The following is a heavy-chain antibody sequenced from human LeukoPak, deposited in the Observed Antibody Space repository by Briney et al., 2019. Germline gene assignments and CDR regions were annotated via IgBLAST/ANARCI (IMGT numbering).Heavy chain of an antibody. V-gene: IGHV1-24*01. CDR1: GYTLTELS. J-gene: IGHJ4*02. CDR2: FDPGNGET. CDR3: ATAGYYYGSGSFFDY. D-gene: IGHD3-10*01. Sequence: GASVKVSRKVSGYTLTELSMHWVRQAPGKGLEWMGGFDPGNGETIYAQKFQGRVTMTEDTSTDTAYMELSSLRSEDTAVYYCATAGYYYGSGSFFDYWGQGTLVTVSS.